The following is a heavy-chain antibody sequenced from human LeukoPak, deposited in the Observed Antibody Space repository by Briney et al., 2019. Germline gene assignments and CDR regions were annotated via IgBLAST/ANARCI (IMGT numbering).Heavy chain of an antibody. D-gene: IGHD2-2*01. Sequence: SQTLSLTCTVSGGSISSGNHYRRWIRQPPGKVLERIGYIYYSGSTYYNPSLKSRVTISVDTSKNQFSLKLSSVTAADTAVYYCARVWCSSTSCYGGGFDFGYWGQGTLVTVSS. J-gene: IGHJ4*02. CDR1: GGSISSGNHY. V-gene: IGHV4-30-4*01. CDR2: IYYSGST. CDR3: ARVWCSSTSCYGGGFDFGY.